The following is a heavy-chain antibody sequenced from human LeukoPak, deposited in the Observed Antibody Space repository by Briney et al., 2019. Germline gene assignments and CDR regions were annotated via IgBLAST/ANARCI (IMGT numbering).Heavy chain of an antibody. Sequence: SETLSLTCTVSGGSISSSRYYWGWIRQPPGKGLEWIGEINHSRSTNYNPSLKSRVTISVDTSKNQFSLKLSSVTAADTAVYYCARGGSRGIFGVVIMHWFDPWGQGTLVTVSS. CDR1: GGSISSSRYY. J-gene: IGHJ5*02. CDR2: INHSRST. V-gene: IGHV4-39*07. CDR3: ARGGSRGIFGVVIMHWFDP. D-gene: IGHD3-3*01.